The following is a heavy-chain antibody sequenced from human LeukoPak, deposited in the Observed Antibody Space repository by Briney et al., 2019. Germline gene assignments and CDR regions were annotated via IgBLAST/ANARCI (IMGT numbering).Heavy chain of an antibody. CDR2: IYHRGST. D-gene: IGHD1-26*01. CDR3: ARQLLPDY. CDR1: GYSFSSGYY. J-gene: IGHJ4*02. V-gene: IGHV4-38-2*01. Sequence: SETLSLTCAVSGYSFSSGYYWGCLRPPPGRGLEWIGSIYHRGSTYNSPSLKSRVTIPVDTSKNQVSLKLSSVTGADTAVYYCARQLLPDYWGQGTLVTVSS.